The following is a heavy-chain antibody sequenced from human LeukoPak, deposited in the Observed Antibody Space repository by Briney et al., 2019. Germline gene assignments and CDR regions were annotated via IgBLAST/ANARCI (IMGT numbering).Heavy chain of an antibody. CDR2: IYHSGST. V-gene: IGHV4-38-2*01. J-gene: IGHJ6*04. CDR1: GYSISSGYY. CDR3: ASPGSGSYGMDV. Sequence: SETLSLTCAVSGYSISSGYYWGWIRQPPGKGLEWIGSIYHSGSTYHNPSLKSRVTISVDTSKNQFSLKLSSVTAADTAVYYCASPGSGSYGMDVWGKGTTVTVSS. D-gene: IGHD3-10*01.